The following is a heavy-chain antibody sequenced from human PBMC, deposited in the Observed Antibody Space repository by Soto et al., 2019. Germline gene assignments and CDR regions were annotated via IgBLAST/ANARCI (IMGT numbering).Heavy chain of an antibody. CDR3: ARGRSYYDSSGYYYYYYGMDV. Sequence: SETLSLTCAVSGGSISSSNWWSWVRQPPGKGLEWIGEIYHSGSTNYNPSLKSRVTISVDKSKNQFSLKLSSVTAADTAVYYCARGRSYYDSSGYYYYYYGMDVWGQGTTVTV. CDR2: IYHSGST. CDR1: GGSISSSNW. D-gene: IGHD3-22*01. V-gene: IGHV4-4*02. J-gene: IGHJ6*02.